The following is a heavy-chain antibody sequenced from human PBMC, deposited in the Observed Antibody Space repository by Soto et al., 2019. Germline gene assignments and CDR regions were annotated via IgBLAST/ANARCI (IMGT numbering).Heavy chain of an antibody. D-gene: IGHD5-12*01. CDR3: ARENSGYDFYYYGMDV. CDR2: IYYSGST. Sequence: SETLSLTCTVSGGPISSYYWSWIRQPPGKGLEWIGYIYYSGSTNYNPSLKSRVTISVDTSKNQFSLKLSSVTAADTAVYYCARENSGYDFYYYGMDVWGQGTTVTVSS. V-gene: IGHV4-59*01. CDR1: GGPISSYY. J-gene: IGHJ6*02.